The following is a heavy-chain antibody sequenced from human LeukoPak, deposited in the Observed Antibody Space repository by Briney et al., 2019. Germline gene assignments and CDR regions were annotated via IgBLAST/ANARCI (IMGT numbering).Heavy chain of an antibody. CDR2: IYYSGST. J-gene: IGHJ3*02. V-gene: IGHV4-39*01. CDR3: ARLDYGDYRGAFDI. D-gene: IGHD4-17*01. CDR1: GGSISSSSYY. Sequence: SETLSLTCTVSGGSISSSSYYWGWIRQPPGKGLEWIGSIYYSGSTYYNPSLKSRVTISVDTSKNQFSRKLSSVTAADTAVYYYARLDYGDYRGAFDIWGQGTMVTVSS.